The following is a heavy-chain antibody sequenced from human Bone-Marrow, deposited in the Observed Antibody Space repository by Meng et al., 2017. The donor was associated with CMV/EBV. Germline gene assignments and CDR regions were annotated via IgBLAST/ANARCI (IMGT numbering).Heavy chain of an antibody. CDR2: IRRKVYGGTT. V-gene: IGHV3-49*04. CDR3: SRAAYCSSNSCYYYGMDV. CDR1: GFTFGDYA. D-gene: IGHD2-2*01. Sequence: GGSLRLSCTASGFTFGDYAMSWVRQAPGKGLEWVSFIRRKVYGGTTEYAASVKGRFTISRDDSKSIAYLQMNSLKTEDTAVYYCSRAAYCSSNSCYYYGMDVWGQRTTVTVSS. J-gene: IGHJ6*02.